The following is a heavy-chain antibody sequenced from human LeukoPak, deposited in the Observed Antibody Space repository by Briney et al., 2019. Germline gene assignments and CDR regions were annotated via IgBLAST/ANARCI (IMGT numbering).Heavy chain of an antibody. Sequence: PGGSLRLSCAASRFTFSSYAVSWVRQPPGKGLEWVSAISVSGGSTYYADSVKGRFTISRDNAKNSLYLQMNSLRDEDTAVYYCARAGNDFDYWGQGTLVTVSS. CDR2: ISVSGGST. V-gene: IGHV3-23*01. J-gene: IGHJ4*02. CDR1: RFTFSSYA. D-gene: IGHD4-23*01. CDR3: ARAGNDFDY.